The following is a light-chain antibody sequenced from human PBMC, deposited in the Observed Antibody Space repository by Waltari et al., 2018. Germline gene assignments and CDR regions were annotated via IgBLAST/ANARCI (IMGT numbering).Light chain of an antibody. CDR1: ISNVGVYKF. J-gene: IGLJ2*01. Sequence: QSALTQPASVSGSPGQSITISCTGTISNVGVYKFCSWYQPHPDKAPKLMIYEATNRPSGISDRFSGSKSGTTASLTISGLQAEDEADYYCSSYTRSSTWVFGGGTKLTVL. CDR2: EAT. CDR3: SSYTRSSTWV. V-gene: IGLV2-14*03.